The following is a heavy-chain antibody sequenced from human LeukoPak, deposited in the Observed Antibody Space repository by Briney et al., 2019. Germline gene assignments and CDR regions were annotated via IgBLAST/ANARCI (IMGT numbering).Heavy chain of an antibody. V-gene: IGHV3-23*01. CDR1: GFTFSTYA. Sequence: GGSLRLTCTPSGFTFSTYAIIWVRQAPGKGLEWVSSISGNGGTTYYADSVKGRFIISRDNSKNTLHLQINSLRVEDTAKYYCARGRTGAGRNYLDYWGRGSLVPVSS. CDR3: ARGRTGAGRNYLDY. J-gene: IGHJ4*02. D-gene: IGHD3-10*01. CDR2: ISGNGGTT.